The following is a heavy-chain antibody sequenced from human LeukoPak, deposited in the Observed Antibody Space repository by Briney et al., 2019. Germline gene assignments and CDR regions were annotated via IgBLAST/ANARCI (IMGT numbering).Heavy chain of an antibody. V-gene: IGHV1-46*01. J-gene: IGHJ4*02. CDR1: GYTFTSYY. CDR3: ARDSLYGVVDY. Sequence: ASVKVSCKTSGYTFTSYYIHWVRQAPGQGLEWMGIINPSGGSTSHAQKFQGRVTMTRDTPTSTVYMYLSSLRSEDTAVYYCARDSLYGVVDYWGQGTLVTVSS. CDR2: INPSGGST. D-gene: IGHD4-17*01.